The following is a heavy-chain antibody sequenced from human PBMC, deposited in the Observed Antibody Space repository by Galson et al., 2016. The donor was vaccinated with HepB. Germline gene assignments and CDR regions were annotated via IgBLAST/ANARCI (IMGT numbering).Heavy chain of an antibody. CDR1: GFTFSSYS. J-gene: IGHJ4*02. Sequence: SLRLSCAASGFTFSSYSMNWVRQAPGKGLEWVSYISSGAIYYSDSVKGRFTISRDNSKNTLYLEMNSLRDGDTAFYYCAKDTAPGHTYGYFDYWGQGTLVTVSS. CDR2: ISSGAI. CDR3: AKDTAPGHTYGYFDY. V-gene: IGHV3-48*02. D-gene: IGHD1-14*01.